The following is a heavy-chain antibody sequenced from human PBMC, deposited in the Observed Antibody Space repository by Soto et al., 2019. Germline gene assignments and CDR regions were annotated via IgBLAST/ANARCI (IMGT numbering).Heavy chain of an antibody. CDR1: GGSVSTGSYY. CDR2: IYYSGST. V-gene: IGHV4-61*01. Sequence: QVHLQESGPGLVKPSETLSLTCTVSGGSVSTGSYYWTWIRQPPGKGLEWIGHIYYSGSTNYNPSLQSRFTISLDTSRNQFSLKLSSVTAADTAVYYCARDYPPWGQGTLVTVSS. J-gene: IGHJ5*02. CDR3: ARDYPP.